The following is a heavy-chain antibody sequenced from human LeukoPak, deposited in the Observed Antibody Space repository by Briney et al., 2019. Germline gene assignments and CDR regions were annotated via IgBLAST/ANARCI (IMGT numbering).Heavy chain of an antibody. CDR2: ISYDGSNK. J-gene: IGHJ4*02. D-gene: IGHD6-19*01. CDR1: GFTFSSYN. CDR3: AKDLGVAGTDY. Sequence: GGSLRLSCAASGFTFSSYNMNWVRQAPGKGLEWVAVISYDGSNKYYADSVKGRFTISRDNSKNTLYLQMNSLRAEDTAAYYCAKDLGVAGTDYWGQGTLVTVSS. V-gene: IGHV3-30*18.